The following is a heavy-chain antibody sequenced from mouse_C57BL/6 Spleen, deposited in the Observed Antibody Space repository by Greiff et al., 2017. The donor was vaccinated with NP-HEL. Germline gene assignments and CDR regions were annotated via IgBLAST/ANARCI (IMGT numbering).Heavy chain of an antibody. J-gene: IGHJ1*03. CDR3: ARWGLYYGNYLYFDV. D-gene: IGHD2-1*01. Sequence: QVQLQQPGAELVKPGASVKLSCKASGYTFTSYWMHWVKQRPGQGLEWIGMIHPNSGSTNYNEKFKSKATLTVDKSSSTAYMQLSSLTSEDSAVYYCARWGLYYGNYLYFDVGGTGTTVTVSS. CDR2: IHPNSGST. CDR1: GYTFTSYW. V-gene: IGHV1-64*01.